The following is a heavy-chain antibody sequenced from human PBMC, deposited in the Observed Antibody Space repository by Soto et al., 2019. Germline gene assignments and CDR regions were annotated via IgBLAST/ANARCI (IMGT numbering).Heavy chain of an antibody. CDR2: IVVGTGHT. J-gene: IGHJ5*02. Sequence: SVKVSCKASGFSFTSSSVQWVRQARGQRLEWIGWIVVGTGHTNYAQKFQERLTISTDMSTNTAYMEVNSLRFDDTAVYYCTSRGSDFDPWGQGTQVTVSS. CDR1: GFSFTSSS. CDR3: TSRGSDFDP. V-gene: IGHV1-58*01. D-gene: IGHD3-10*01.